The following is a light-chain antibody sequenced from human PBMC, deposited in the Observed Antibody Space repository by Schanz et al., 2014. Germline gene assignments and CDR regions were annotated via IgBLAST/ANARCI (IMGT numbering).Light chain of an antibody. Sequence: QTVVTQEPSFSVSPGGTVTLTCGLSSGSVSTDYYPSWYQQTPGQAPRTLIYSTNTRSSGVPDRFSGSILGNKAALTITGAQADDECEYYCVLYMESGIWGFGGGTKLTVL. V-gene: IGLV8-61*01. J-gene: IGLJ3*02. CDR2: STN. CDR1: SGSVSTDYY. CDR3: VLYMESGIWG.